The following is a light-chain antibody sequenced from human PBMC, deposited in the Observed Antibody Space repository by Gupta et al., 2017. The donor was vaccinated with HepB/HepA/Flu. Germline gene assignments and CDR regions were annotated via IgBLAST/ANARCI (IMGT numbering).Light chain of an antibody. CDR2: SDN. CDR3: AAWDDSRNGFL. Sequence: QSLLPQPPSAPGPPGHRATITCSGSTSKIGSNNVNWYQHLPGPAPNLLIYSDNQRPSGVPDRFSGSKSGTSASLAITGLQSEDEADYYCAAWDDSRNGFLFGRGTKVTVL. CDR1: TSKIGSNN. J-gene: IGLJ1*01. V-gene: IGLV1-44*01.